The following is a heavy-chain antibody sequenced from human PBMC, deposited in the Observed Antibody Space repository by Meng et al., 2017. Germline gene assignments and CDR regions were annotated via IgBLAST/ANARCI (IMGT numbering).Heavy chain of an antibody. CDR3: ASELNTYGSGSYAY. CDR2: INPNSGGT. J-gene: IGHJ4*02. Sequence: QGEPVQSGAEVKKPGASVKVSCKASGYTFTGYYMHWVRQAPGQGLEWMGRINPNSGGTNYAQKFQGRVTMTRDTSISTAYMELSRLRSDDTAVYYCASELNTYGSGSYAYWGQGTLVTVSS. V-gene: IGHV1-2*06. CDR1: GYTFTGYY. D-gene: IGHD3-10*01.